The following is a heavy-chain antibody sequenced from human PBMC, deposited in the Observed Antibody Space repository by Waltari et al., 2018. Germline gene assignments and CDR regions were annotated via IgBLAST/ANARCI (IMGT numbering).Heavy chain of an antibody. J-gene: IGHJ3*02. CDR2: SNTDGSST. D-gene: IGHD3-10*01. CDR3: ARGIGSGSHDAFDI. CDR1: GFTFSGSW. Sequence: EVQLVESGGGLVQPGGSLRLSCAASGFTFSGSWMHGVRQAPGKGLVWVSRSNTDGSSTSYADSLKGRFTISRDNAKNTLYLQMNSLRAEDTAVYYCARGIGSGSHDAFDIWGQGTMVTVSS. V-gene: IGHV3-74*01.